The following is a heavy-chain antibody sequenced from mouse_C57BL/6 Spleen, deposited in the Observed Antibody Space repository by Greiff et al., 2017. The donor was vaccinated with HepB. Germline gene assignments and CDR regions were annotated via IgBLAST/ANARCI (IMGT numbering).Heavy chain of an antibody. D-gene: IGHD3-1*01. Sequence: EVQLQQSGPELVKPGASVKMSCKASGYTFTDYNMHWVKQSHGKSLEWIGYINPNNGGTSYNQKFKGKATLTVNKSSSTAYMELRSLTSEDSAVYYCATGSQLASFADWGQGTLVTVSA. V-gene: IGHV1-22*01. J-gene: IGHJ3*01. CDR1: GYTFTDYN. CDR2: INPNNGGT. CDR3: ATGSQLASFAD.